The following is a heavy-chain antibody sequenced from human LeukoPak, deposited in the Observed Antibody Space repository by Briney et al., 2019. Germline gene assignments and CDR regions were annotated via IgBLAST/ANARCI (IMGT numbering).Heavy chain of an antibody. Sequence: SETLSPTCAVYGESFSGYYWSWIRQPPGKGLEWIEEINHRGSTNYNPSLKSRVTLSVDTSKNQFSLTLSSVTAADTAVYFCARGVTRTYYFDTSAYASADYWGQGTLVTVSS. CDR1: GESFSGYY. CDR3: ARGVTRTYYFDTSAYASADY. D-gene: IGHD3-22*01. V-gene: IGHV4-34*01. CDR2: INHRGST. J-gene: IGHJ4*02.